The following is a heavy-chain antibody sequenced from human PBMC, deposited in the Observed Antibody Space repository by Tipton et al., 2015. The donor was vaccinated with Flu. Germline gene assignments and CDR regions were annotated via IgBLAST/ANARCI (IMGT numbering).Heavy chain of an antibody. CDR3: ARHGCGGGSCPFQH. D-gene: IGHD2-15*01. CDR1: GGSISGYY. CDR2: IYYSGST. Sequence: TLSLTCTVSGGSISGYYWSWIRQPPGKGLEWIAYIYYSGSTIYNPSLKSRVTISVDTSKNQFSLNLSSVTAADTAVYYCARHGCGGGSCPFQHWGLGTLVTVSP. J-gene: IGHJ1*01. V-gene: IGHV4-59*08.